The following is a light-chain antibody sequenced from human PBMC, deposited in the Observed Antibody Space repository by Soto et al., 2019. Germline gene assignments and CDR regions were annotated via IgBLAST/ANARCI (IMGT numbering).Light chain of an antibody. CDR3: SSYTSSSTHPR. V-gene: IGLV2-14*01. Sequence: QSVLTQPASVSGSPGQSITISCTGTSSDVGGYNYVSWYQQHPGKAPKLMIYDVSNRPSGVSNRFSGSKSGNTASLTISGLQAEDEADYYCSSYTSSSTHPRFGGGTKLTVL. CDR1: SSDVGGYNY. J-gene: IGLJ3*02. CDR2: DVS.